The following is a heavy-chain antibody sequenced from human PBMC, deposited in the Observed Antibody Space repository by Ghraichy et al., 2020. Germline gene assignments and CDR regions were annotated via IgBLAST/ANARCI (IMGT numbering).Heavy chain of an antibody. J-gene: IGHJ4*02. CDR1: GDTFSSYA. Sequence: SVKVSCKASGDTFSSYAISWVRQAPGQGLEWMGGIIPIFGKANYAQKFQGRVTITADESTSTAYMELSSLRSEDTAVYYCARGDEGVYSSSFEGTYDYWGQGTLVTVSS. D-gene: IGHD6-6*01. CDR3: ARGDEGVYSSSFEGTYDY. V-gene: IGHV1-69*13. CDR2: IIPIFGKA.